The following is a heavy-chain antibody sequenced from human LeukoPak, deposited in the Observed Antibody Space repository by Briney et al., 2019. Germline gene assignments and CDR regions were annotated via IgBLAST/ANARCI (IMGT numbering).Heavy chain of an antibody. CDR3: ARDGNIVGAPHGYFDY. D-gene: IGHD1-26*01. J-gene: IGHJ4*02. CDR2: ISSSSSTI. Sequence: TGGSLRLSCAASGFTFSSYSMNWVRQAPGKGLEWVSYISSSSSTIYYADSVKGRFTISRDDAKNSLYLQMNSLRAEDTAVYYCARDGNIVGAPHGYFDYWGQGTLVTVSS. CDR1: GFTFSSYS. V-gene: IGHV3-48*01.